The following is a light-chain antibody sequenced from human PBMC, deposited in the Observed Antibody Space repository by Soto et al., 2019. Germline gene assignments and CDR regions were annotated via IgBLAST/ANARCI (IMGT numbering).Light chain of an antibody. CDR3: QHSYSPPT. V-gene: IGKV1-39*01. CDR1: QNIFTY. J-gene: IGKJ2*01. CDR2: ATS. Sequence: DIQVTQSPSSLSASVGDRVTITCRASQNIFTYLNWYGQRPGQAPNLLIYATSNLQSGVPSRFSGSGSGTDFTLTISSMQPEDFATYYCQHSYSPPTFGQGTQVDIK.